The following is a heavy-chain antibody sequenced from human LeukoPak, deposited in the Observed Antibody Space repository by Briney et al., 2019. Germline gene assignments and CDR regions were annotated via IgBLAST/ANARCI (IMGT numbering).Heavy chain of an antibody. CDR2: IYSADTT. V-gene: IGHV3-53*01. CDR1: GFTVSSNY. J-gene: IGHJ4*02. Sequence: GGSLRLSCAASGFTVSSNYMSWVRQAPGKGLEWVSVIYSADTTYYEDSVKGRFNISRDNSKNKLFLQMNSLRAEDSAVYYCVRGLGKDSSGWPYWGQGTLVTVSS. D-gene: IGHD3-22*01. CDR3: VRGLGKDSSGWPY.